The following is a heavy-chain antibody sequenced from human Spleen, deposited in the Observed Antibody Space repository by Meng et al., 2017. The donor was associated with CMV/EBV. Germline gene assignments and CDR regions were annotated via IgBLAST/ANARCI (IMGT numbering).Heavy chain of an antibody. Sequence: ASVKVSCKASGYTFTGYYMHWVRQAPGQGLEWMGWINPNSGGTNYAQKFQGRVTMTRDTSISTAYMELSRRRSEDTAVYYCARTGTIWNWFDPWGQGTLVTVSS. V-gene: IGHV1-2*02. J-gene: IGHJ5*02. CDR1: GYTFTGYY. CDR3: ARTGTIWNWFDP. D-gene: IGHD3-3*01. CDR2: INPNSGGT.